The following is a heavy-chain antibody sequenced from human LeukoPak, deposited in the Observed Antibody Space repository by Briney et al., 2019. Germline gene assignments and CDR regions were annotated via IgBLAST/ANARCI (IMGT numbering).Heavy chain of an antibody. CDR2: IIPILGIA. Sequence: SVKVSCKASGYTFTGYYMHWARQAPGQGLEWMGRIIPILGIANYAQKFQGRVTITADKSTSTAYMELSSLRSEDTAVYYCARDGYCSSTSCYHIFFDYWGQGTLVTVSS. D-gene: IGHD2-2*01. V-gene: IGHV1-69*04. CDR3: ARDGYCSSTSCYHIFFDY. J-gene: IGHJ4*02. CDR1: GYTFTGYY.